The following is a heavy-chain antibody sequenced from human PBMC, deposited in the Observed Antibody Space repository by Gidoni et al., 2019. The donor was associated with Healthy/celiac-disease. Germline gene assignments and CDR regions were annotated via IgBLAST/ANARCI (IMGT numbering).Heavy chain of an antibody. J-gene: IGHJ5*02. V-gene: IGHV2-26*01. D-gene: IGHD6-13*01. CDR3: ARIWVEAATYNWFDP. CDR2: IFSNDEK. CDR1: GFSLSNASMG. Sequence: QVTWKESGPVLVKRTETLTLTCTVSGFSLSNASMGVSWIRQPPGKSLEWLAHIFSNDEKSYSTSLKSRLTISKNTSKSQVVLTMTNMDPVDTATYYCARIWVEAATYNWFDPWGQGTLVTVSS.